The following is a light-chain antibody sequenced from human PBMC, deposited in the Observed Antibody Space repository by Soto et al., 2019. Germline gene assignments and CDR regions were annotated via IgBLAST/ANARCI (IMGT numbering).Light chain of an antibody. CDR1: QSVSYN. CDR2: CAF. CDR3: QQYKNWPPLT. V-gene: IGKV3-15*01. J-gene: IGKJ4*01. Sequence: EIVMTQSPATLSVSPGETATLSCRASQSVSYNLAWYQQKPGQGPRLLIYCAFTRATGIPARFSVSGSGTEFTLTIISQQSEDFAVYYCQQYKNWPPLTFGGGNKVEIK.